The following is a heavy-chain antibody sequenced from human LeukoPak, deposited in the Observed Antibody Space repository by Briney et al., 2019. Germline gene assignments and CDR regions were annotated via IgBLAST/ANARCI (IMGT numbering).Heavy chain of an antibody. Sequence: PGGSLRLSCAASGFTVSNNYMSWVRQAPGQGLEWVSLIHRGGTTYYADTVKGRFTISRDNSKNTLYFQMNSLRAEDTAVYYCARVDGGQSIWGQGTLVTVSS. D-gene: IGHD6-6*01. J-gene: IGHJ4*02. CDR3: ARVDGGQSI. CDR2: IHRGGTT. V-gene: IGHV3-53*01. CDR1: GFTVSNNY.